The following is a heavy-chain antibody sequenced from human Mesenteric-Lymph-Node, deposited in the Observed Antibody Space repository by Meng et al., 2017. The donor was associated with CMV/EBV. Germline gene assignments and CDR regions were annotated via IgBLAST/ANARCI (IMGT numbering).Heavy chain of an antibody. CDR2: IISIPGTA. D-gene: IGHD3-22*01. CDR1: PFSSYA. V-gene: IGHV1-69*05. CDR3: ASLPYYYDSSDSSNYYHY. Sequence: PFSSYAISWVRQAPGQGLEWMGGIISIPGTANYAQKFQGRVTITTDESTSTAYMELSSLRSEDTAVYYCASLPYYYDSSDSSNYYHYWGQGTLVTVSS. J-gene: IGHJ4*02.